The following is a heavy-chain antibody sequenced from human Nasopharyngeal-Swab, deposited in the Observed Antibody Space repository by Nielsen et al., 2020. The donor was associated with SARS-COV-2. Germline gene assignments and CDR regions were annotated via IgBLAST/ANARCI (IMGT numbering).Heavy chain of an antibody. Sequence: GESLKISCKGSGYSFTSYWIGWVRQMPGKGLERMGIIYPGDSDTRYSPSFQGQVTISADKSISTAYLQWSSLKASDTAMYYCARLIGGRSGYFGMDVWGQGTTVTVSS. D-gene: IGHD3-3*01. V-gene: IGHV5-51*01. J-gene: IGHJ6*02. CDR2: IYPGDSDT. CDR3: ARLIGGRSGYFGMDV. CDR1: GYSFTSYW.